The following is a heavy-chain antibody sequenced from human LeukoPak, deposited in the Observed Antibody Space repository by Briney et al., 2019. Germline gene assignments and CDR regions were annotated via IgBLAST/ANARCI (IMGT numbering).Heavy chain of an antibody. CDR3: AREAPLYYYGMDV. V-gene: IGHV4-61*02. CDR1: GGSISSGSYY. CDR2: IYTSGST. J-gene: IGHJ6*04. Sequence: PSETLSLTCTVSGGSISSGSYYWSWIRQPAGKGLEWIRRIYTSGSTNYNPSLKSRVTISVDTSKNQFSLKLSSVTAADTAVYYCAREAPLYYYGMDVWGKGTTVTVSS.